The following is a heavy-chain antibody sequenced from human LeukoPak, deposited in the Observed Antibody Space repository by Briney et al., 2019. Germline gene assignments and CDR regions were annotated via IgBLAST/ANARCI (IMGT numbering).Heavy chain of an antibody. CDR3: ARVTAAPKPRGSRDY. V-gene: IGHV4-39*07. Sequence: SETLSLTCTVSGGSIGIYYWGWIRQPPGKGLEWIGSIYYSGGTYYNPSLNSRVTISVDTSKNQFSLNLSSVTVADTAVYYCARVTAAPKPRGSRDYWGQGTLVTVSS. J-gene: IGHJ4*02. CDR1: GGSIGIYY. D-gene: IGHD3-10*01. CDR2: IYYSGGT.